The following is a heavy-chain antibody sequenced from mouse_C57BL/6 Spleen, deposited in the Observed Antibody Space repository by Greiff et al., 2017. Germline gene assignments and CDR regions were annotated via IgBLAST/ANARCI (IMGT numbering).Heavy chain of an antibody. CDR2: IDPEDGET. CDR3: SRESTVVALDD. CDR1: GFNFKDYY. Sequence: EVQLQEPGAELVKPGASVKLSCTASGFNFKDYYMHWVKQRTEQGLEWIGRIDPEDGETKYAPKFQGKATITADTSSNTAYLQLSSLTSEDTAVYYCSRESTVVALDDWGQGTTLTVSS. V-gene: IGHV14-2*01. J-gene: IGHJ2*01. D-gene: IGHD1-1*01.